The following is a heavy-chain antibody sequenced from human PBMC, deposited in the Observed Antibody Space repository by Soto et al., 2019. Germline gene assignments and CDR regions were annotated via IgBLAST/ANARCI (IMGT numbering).Heavy chain of an antibody. V-gene: IGHV3-23*01. CDR1: GFTFSSYA. CDR3: AKENLEHIVVVTAGDFDI. J-gene: IGHJ3*02. Sequence: EVQLLESGGGLVQPGGSLRLSCAASGFTFSSYAMSWVRQAPGKGLEWVSAISGSGGSTYYADSVKGRFTISRDNSKNTLYLQMNSLRAEDTAVYYCAKENLEHIVVVTAGDFDIWGQGTMVTVSS. D-gene: IGHD2-21*02. CDR2: ISGSGGST.